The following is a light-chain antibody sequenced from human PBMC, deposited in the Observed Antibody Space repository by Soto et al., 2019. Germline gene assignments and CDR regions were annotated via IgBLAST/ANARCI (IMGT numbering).Light chain of an antibody. Sequence: DIQMTQSPSILSASVGDRVTITCLASQSITTWLAWYQQKPGKAPKLLICDASTLYSGVPSRFSGSGSGTDFTLTISSLQPEDFAAYYCQQLRSYPSTFGGGTKVDI. J-gene: IGKJ4*01. CDR3: QQLRSYPST. CDR1: QSITTW. V-gene: IGKV1-5*01. CDR2: DAS.